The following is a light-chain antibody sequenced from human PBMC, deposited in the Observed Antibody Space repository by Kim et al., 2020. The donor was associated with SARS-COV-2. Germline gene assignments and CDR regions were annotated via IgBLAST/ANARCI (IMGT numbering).Light chain of an antibody. CDR2: DAS. J-gene: IGKJ2*01. Sequence: DIQMTQSPSSLSASVGDRVTITCQASQDISNYLNWYQQKPGKAPKLLIYDASNLETGVPSRFSGSGSGTDFTFTISNLQPEDIATYYCQQYDNLSVTFGQGTKLEI. V-gene: IGKV1-33*01. CDR3: QQYDNLSVT. CDR1: QDISNY.